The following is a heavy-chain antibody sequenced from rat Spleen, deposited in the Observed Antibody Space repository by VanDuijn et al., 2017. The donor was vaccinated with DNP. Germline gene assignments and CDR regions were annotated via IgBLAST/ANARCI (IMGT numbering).Heavy chain of an antibody. D-gene: IGHD4-3*01. CDR1: GFTFSNYG. J-gene: IGHJ2*01. V-gene: IGHV5S13*01. Sequence: EVQLVESGGGVVQPGRSLKLSCAASGFTFSNYGMAWVRQAPTKGLEWVASISIGGGNTYYRDSVKGRFTISRDNAKNTQYLQMDSLRSEDMATYYCIRWNSGHFDYWGQGVMVTVSS. CDR2: ISIGGGNT. CDR3: IRWNSGHFDY.